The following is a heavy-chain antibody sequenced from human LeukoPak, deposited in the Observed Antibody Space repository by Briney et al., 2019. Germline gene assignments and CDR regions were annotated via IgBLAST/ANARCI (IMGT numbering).Heavy chain of an antibody. J-gene: IGHJ4*02. CDR3: AKDADPSLDY. CDR1: GFTFSSYG. V-gene: IGHV3-30*18. Sequence: GGSLRLSCAASGFTFSSYGMHWVRQAPGKGLEWVAVISYDGSNKYYADSVKGRFTISRDNSKNALYLQMNSLRAEDTAVYHCAKDADPSLDYWGQGTLVTVSS. CDR2: ISYDGSNK.